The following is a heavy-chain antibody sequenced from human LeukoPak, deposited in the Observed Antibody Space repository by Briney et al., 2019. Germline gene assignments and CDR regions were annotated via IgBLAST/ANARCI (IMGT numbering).Heavy chain of an antibody. Sequence: SVKVSCKASGGTFSSYAISWVRQAPGQGLEWMGRIIPIFGTANYAQKFQGRVTITTDESTSTAYMELSSLGSEDTAVYYCAREGGIPRRDGYNFDYWGQGTLVTVSS. CDR1: GGTFSSYA. CDR2: IIPIFGTA. D-gene: IGHD5-24*01. V-gene: IGHV1-69*05. J-gene: IGHJ4*02. CDR3: AREGGIPRRDGYNFDY.